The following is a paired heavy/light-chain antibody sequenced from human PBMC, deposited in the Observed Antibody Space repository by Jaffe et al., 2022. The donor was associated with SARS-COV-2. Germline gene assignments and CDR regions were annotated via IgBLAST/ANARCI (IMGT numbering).Light chain of an antibody. CDR3: QQHYSTPAA. V-gene: IGKV4-1*01. CDR1: QTVLDSSNNKNY. J-gene: IGKJ1*01. CDR2: WAS. Sequence: DIVMTQSPDSLAVSLGERATINCKSSQTVLDSSNNKNYLTWYQQKPGQPPKMLIYWASTRESGVPDRFSGSGSGTDFTLIISSLQAEDVAVYFCQQHYSTPAAFGQGTKVEIK.
Heavy chain of an antibody. J-gene: IGHJ4*02. D-gene: IGHD6-19*01. CDR3: ARAFAGGWSYDY. V-gene: IGHV3-48*02. CDR2: ISSASTTL. Sequence: EVQLVESGGGLVQPGGSLRLSCAASGFTFSGFGMNWVRQAPGKGLEWISYISSASTTLYYADSVKGRFTISRDNAKNSLYLQMNSLRDEDTAVYFCARAFAGGWSYDYWGQGALVTVSS. CDR1: GFTFSGFG.